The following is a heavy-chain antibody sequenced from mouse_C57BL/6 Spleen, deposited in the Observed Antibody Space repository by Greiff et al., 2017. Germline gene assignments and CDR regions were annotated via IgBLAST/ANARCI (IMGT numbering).Heavy chain of an antibody. D-gene: IGHD2-5*01. V-gene: IGHV1-85*01. CDR3: ARRTYYSNYDWFAY. CDR1: GYTFTSYD. CDR2: IYPRDGST. J-gene: IGHJ3*01. Sequence: QVQLQQSGPELVKPGASVKLSCKASGYTFTSYDINWVKQRPGQGLEWIGWIYPRDGSTKYNEKFKGKATLTVDTSSSTAYMELHILTSEDSAVYFCARRTYYSNYDWFAYWGQGTLVTVSA.